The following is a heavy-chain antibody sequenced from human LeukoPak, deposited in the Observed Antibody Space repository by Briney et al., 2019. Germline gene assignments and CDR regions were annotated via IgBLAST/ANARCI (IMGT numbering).Heavy chain of an antibody. CDR3: AIRTGRGTFDY. Sequence: GGSLRLSCAASGFMLSHSAMTWVRQTPGKGLEWVSAISGSGGSTYYTESVKGRFTISRDNSKNTLFLQANSLRAEDTAVYFCAIRTGRGTFDYWGQGTLVTVSS. J-gene: IGHJ4*02. CDR1: GFMLSHSA. D-gene: IGHD1-26*01. V-gene: IGHV3-23*01. CDR2: ISGSGGST.